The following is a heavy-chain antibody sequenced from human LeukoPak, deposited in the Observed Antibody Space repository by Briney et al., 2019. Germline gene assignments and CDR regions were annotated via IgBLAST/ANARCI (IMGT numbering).Heavy chain of an antibody. Sequence: GGSLRLSCAASGFTFSSYGMHWVRQAPGKGLEWVANIKQDGSEKYYVDSVKGRFTISRDNAKNSLYLQMNSLRAEDTAVYYCAREVAREITMIVVVTPYFDYWGQGTLVTVSS. J-gene: IGHJ4*02. CDR2: IKQDGSEK. D-gene: IGHD3-22*01. CDR1: GFTFSSYG. CDR3: AREVAREITMIVVVTPYFDY. V-gene: IGHV3-7*01.